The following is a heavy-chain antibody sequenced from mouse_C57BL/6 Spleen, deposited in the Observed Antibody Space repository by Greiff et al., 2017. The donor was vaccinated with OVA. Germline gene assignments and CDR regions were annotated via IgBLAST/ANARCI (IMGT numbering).Heavy chain of an antibody. J-gene: IGHJ2*01. CDR3: ESYDVIYGYYLDY. CDR2: IRNTANGYTT. D-gene: IGHD2-2*01. Sequence: EVKLVESGGGLVQPGGSLSLSCAASGFTFTDYYMSWVRQPPGKALEWLGFIRNTANGYTTEYSVSVKGRFTISRDNSQSILYLQMNALRAKDSATYSYESYDVIYGYYLDYWGQGTTLTVSS. CDR1: GFTFTDYY. V-gene: IGHV7-3*01.